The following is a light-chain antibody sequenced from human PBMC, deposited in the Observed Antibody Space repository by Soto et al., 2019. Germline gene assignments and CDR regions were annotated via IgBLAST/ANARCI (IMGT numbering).Light chain of an antibody. Sequence: QSVLTQPPSASASLGASVTLTCTLSSGYSNYKVDWYQQRPGQGPRFVMRVGTGGIVGSKGDGIPDRFSVLGSGLNRYLTIKDIQEEDASDYHCGADHGSGSNFVRVFGTGTKLTVL. J-gene: IGLJ1*01. V-gene: IGLV9-49*01. CDR2: VGTGGIVG. CDR3: GADHGSGSNFVRV. CDR1: SGYSNYK.